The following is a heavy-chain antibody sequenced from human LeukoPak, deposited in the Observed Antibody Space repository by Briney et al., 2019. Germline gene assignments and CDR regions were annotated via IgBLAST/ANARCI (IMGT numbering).Heavy chain of an antibody. Sequence: GESLKISCKGSGYSFTSYWIGWVRQMPGKGLEWMGIIYPGDSDTRYSPSFQGQVTISADKSISTAYLQWSSLKASDTAMYYCARSLGYCSSTSRYLDYWGQGTLVTVSS. V-gene: IGHV5-51*01. CDR1: GYSFTSYW. J-gene: IGHJ4*02. D-gene: IGHD2-2*01. CDR2: IYPGDSDT. CDR3: ARSLGYCSSTSRYLDY.